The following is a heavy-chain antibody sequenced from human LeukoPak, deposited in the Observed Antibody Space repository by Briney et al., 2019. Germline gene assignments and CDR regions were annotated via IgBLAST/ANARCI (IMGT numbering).Heavy chain of an antibody. J-gene: IGHJ1*01. D-gene: IGHD3-3*01. Sequence: GGSLRLSCAVSGFTLSSYSMNWVRQAPGKGLEWVGRIRSKTDGGTTDYAVSVQGRFTISRDDSKNILYLQMSSLKTEDTAVYYCAKHIYGVVSIQQWGQGTLVTVSS. CDR2: IRSKTDGGTT. CDR1: GFTLSSYS. CDR3: AKHIYGVVSIQQ. V-gene: IGHV3-15*01.